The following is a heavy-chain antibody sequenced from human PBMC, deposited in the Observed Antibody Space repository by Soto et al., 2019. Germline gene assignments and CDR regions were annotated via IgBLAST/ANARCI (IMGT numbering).Heavy chain of an antibody. CDR2: IIPIFGTA. CDR3: ASAKATTVPVGGDHYGLDV. V-gene: IGHV1-69*12. J-gene: IGHJ6*02. CDR1: GGTFSSYA. D-gene: IGHD4-17*01. Sequence: QVQLVQSGAEVKKPGSSVKVSCKASGGTFSSYAISWVRQAPGQGLEWMGGIIPIFGTANYAQKFQGRVTITADESTSTAYMGLSGLRSEDTAVYYCASAKATTVPVGGDHYGLDVWGQGATVTVSS.